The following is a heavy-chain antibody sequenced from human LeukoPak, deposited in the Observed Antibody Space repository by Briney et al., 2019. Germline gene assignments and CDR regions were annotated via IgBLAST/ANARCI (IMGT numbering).Heavy chain of an antibody. CDR3: ARHSVGYRYGGYDC. Sequence: SGTLSLTCAVSGGSISSSNWWSWVRQPPGKGLEWIGEIYHSGSTNYNPSLKSRVTISVEKSKNQFSLKLSSVTAADTAVYYCARHSVGYRYGGYDCWGQGTLVTVSS. CDR1: GGSISSSNW. D-gene: IGHD5-12*01. J-gene: IGHJ4*02. V-gene: IGHV4-4*02. CDR2: IYHSGST.